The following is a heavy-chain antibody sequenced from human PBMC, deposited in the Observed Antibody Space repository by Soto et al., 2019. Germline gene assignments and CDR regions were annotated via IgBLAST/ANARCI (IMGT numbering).Heavy chain of an antibody. V-gene: IGHV4-31*03. Sequence: QLQLQESGPGLVKPSQTLSLTCTVSGGSISSGGYYWSWIRQHPGKGLEWIGYIYYSGSTYYNPSLQCRVTISVDTSKNQTSLKLSAVTAAHTAVYYCARLGRRSSGEGVDYWGQGTLVTVSS. J-gene: IGHJ4*02. CDR3: ARLGRRSSGEGVDY. CDR2: IYYSGST. CDR1: GGSISSGGYY. D-gene: IGHD3-22*01.